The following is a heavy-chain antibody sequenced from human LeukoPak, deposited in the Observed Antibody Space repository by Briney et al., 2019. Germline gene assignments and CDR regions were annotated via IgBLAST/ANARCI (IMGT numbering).Heavy chain of an antibody. CDR1: GFTVSSNY. V-gene: IGHV3-66*01. CDR3: ARANVDYVWGSYRPLPYGIDV. CDR2: IYSGGST. D-gene: IGHD3-16*02. Sequence: PGGSLRLSCAASGFTVSSNYMSWVRQAPGKGLEWVSVIYSGGSTYYADSVKGRFTISRDNSKNTLYLQMNSLRAEDTAVYYCARANVDYVWGSYRPLPYGIDVWGQGTTVTVSS. J-gene: IGHJ6*02.